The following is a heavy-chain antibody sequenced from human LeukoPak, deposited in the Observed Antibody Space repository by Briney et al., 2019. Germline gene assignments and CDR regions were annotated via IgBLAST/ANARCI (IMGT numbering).Heavy chain of an antibody. CDR1: GGSISSYY. J-gene: IGHJ3*02. Sequence: PSETLSLTCTVSGGSISSYYWSWIRQPPGKGLEWIGSIYHSGSTYYNPSLKSRVTISVDTSKNQFSLKLSSVTAADTAVYYCARDLRNYYGSGSHGVDAFDIWGQGTMVTVSS. CDR2: IYHSGST. V-gene: IGHV4-38-2*02. CDR3: ARDLRNYYGSGSHGVDAFDI. D-gene: IGHD3-10*01.